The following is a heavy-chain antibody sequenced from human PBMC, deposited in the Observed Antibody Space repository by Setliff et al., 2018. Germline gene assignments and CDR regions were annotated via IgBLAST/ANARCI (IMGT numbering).Heavy chain of an antibody. V-gene: IGHV4-61*09. CDR1: GGSISSGSYY. Sequence: SETLSLTWTVSGGSISSGSYYWSWIRQPAGKGLEWIGHIYTSGSTNYNPSLKSRVTISVDTSKNQFSLKLKSVTAADTAMYFCARGFLAAPFDYWGQGTRVTVSS. CDR3: ARGFLAAPFDY. CDR2: IYTSGST. D-gene: IGHD3-3*01. J-gene: IGHJ4*02.